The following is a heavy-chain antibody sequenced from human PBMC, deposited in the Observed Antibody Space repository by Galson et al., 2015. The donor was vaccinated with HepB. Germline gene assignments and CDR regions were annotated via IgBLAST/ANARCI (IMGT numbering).Heavy chain of an antibody. V-gene: IGHV1-58*02. CDR1: GFTFTSSA. Sequence: SVKVSCKASGFTFTSSAMQWVRQARGQRLEWIGWIVVGSGNTNYAQKFQERVTITRDMSTSTAYMELSSLRSEDTAVYYCAATYYYDSSGYYRDYWGQGTLVTVSS. D-gene: IGHD3-22*01. CDR3: AATYYYDSSGYYRDY. CDR2: IVVGSGNT. J-gene: IGHJ4*02.